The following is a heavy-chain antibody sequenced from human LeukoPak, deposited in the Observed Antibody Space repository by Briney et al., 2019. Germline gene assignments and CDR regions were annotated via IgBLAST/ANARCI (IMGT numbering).Heavy chain of an antibody. Sequence: GGSLRLSCAASGFTFSSYAMHWVRQAPGKGLEWVAVISYDGSNKYYADSVKGRFTISRDNSKNTLYLQMNSLRAEDTAVYYCARDGDTIRYYFDYWGQGTLVTVSS. CDR2: ISYDGSNK. CDR3: ARDGDTIRYYFDY. V-gene: IGHV3-30-3*01. D-gene: IGHD3-3*01. CDR1: GFTFSSYA. J-gene: IGHJ4*02.